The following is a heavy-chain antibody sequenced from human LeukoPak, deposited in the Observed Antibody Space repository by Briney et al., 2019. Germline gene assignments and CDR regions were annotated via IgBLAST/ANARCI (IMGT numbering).Heavy chain of an antibody. CDR1: GFTFSSYE. J-gene: IGHJ6*04. D-gene: IGHD3-10*02. CDR3: AELGITMIGGV. V-gene: IGHV3-48*03. CDR2: ISSSGRTK. Sequence: GSLRLSCAASGFTFSSYEMNWVRQAPGKGLEWVSYISSSGRTKYYADSVKGRFTISRDNAKNSLYLQMNSLRAEDTAVYYCAELGITMIGGVWGKGTTVTISS.